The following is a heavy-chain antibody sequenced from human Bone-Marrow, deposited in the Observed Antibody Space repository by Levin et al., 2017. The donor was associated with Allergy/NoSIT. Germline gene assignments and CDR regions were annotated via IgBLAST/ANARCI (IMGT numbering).Heavy chain of an antibody. Sequence: GGSLRLSCAASGFTFSTYAMSWVRQAPGKGLEWVSAISGSGSSTYYADSVKGRFTISRDNSKNTLYLQMSSLRAEDTALYYCAKRGGIVGATYFDYWGQGTLVTVSS. CDR3: AKRGGIVGATYFDY. CDR2: ISGSGSST. CDR1: GFTFSTYA. D-gene: IGHD1-26*01. V-gene: IGHV3-23*01. J-gene: IGHJ4*02.